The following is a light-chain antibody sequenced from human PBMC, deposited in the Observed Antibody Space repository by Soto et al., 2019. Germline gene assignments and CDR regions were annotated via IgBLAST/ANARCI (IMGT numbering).Light chain of an antibody. J-gene: IGLJ1*01. CDR2: EVT. CDR3: SSYAGSNNTYV. CDR1: SGDIGGYDY. V-gene: IGLV2-8*01. Sequence: QSALTQPPSASGSPGQSVTISCTGTSGDIGGYDYVSWYQQHPGKAPKLMIYEVTKRPLGVPDRFSGSKSGNTASLTVSGLQAEDEADYYCSSYAGSNNTYVFGNGTKLTVL.